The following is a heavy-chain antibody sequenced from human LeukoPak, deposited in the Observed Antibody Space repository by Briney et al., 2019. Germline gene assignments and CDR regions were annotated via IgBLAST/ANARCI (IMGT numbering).Heavy chain of an antibody. D-gene: IGHD5-12*01. CDR2: IIGSSGST. CDR3: AKGAYDYIEIAYFDY. CDR1: GFSFSNYA. J-gene: IGHJ4*02. Sequence: GGSLRLSCVASGFSFSNYAMNWVRQAPGKGLEWVSLIIGSSGSTFYADSVKGRFTISRDKSKNTLYLQMNSLRAEDTAVYYCAKGAYDYIEIAYFDYWGQGSLVTVSS. V-gene: IGHV3-23*01.